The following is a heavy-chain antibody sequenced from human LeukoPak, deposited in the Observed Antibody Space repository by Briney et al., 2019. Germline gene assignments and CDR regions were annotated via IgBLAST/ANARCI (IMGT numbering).Heavy chain of an antibody. V-gene: IGHV3-23*01. Sequence: PGGSLRLSCAASGFTFSSHAMAWVRQAPGKGLEWVSSIRGSSGSTSYADSVKGRFTISTDNSKNTVYLQMTSLRADETAVYYCARDPGVVAFHYLDFWGQGTLVTVSS. D-gene: IGHD3-3*01. CDR3: ARDPGVVAFHYLDF. CDR2: IRGSSGST. CDR1: GFTFSSHA. J-gene: IGHJ4*02.